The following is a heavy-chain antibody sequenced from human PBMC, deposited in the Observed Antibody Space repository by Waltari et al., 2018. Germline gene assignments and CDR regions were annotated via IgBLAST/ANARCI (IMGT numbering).Heavy chain of an antibody. V-gene: IGHV1-8*01. CDR2: MNPNSGNT. Sequence: QVQLVQSGAEVKKPGASVKVSCKASGYTFTRSEINWVRHATGQGLEWMGWMNPNSGNTGYAQKFQGRVTMTRNTSISTAYMELSSLRSEDTAVYYCARVITMVRGVIGYWGQGTLFTVSS. D-gene: IGHD3-10*01. CDR1: GYTFTRSE. CDR3: ARVITMVRGVIGY. J-gene: IGHJ4*02.